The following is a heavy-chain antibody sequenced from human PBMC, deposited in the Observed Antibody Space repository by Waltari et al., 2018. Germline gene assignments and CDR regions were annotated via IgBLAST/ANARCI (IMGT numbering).Heavy chain of an antibody. CDR2: IYHSGST. Sequence: QVQLQESGPGLVKPSETLSLTCAVSGYSISSGYYWGWIRQPPGKGLEWIGRIYHSGSTYYNPSLKSRVTISVDTSKNQFSLKLSSGTAADTAVYYCARQTGLIVVVVAATYYFDYWGQGTLVTVSS. CDR1: GYSISSGYY. D-gene: IGHD2-15*01. J-gene: IGHJ4*02. CDR3: ARQTGLIVVVVAATYYFDY. V-gene: IGHV4-38-2*01.